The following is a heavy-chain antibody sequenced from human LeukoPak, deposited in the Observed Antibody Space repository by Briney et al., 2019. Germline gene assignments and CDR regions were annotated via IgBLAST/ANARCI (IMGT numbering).Heavy chain of an antibody. CDR3: AKGGSGRYWHYGMDV. D-gene: IGHD1-26*01. CDR2: ISGSGGST. Sequence: PGGSLRLSCAASGFTFSSYAMNWVRQAPGKGLEWVSAISGSGGSTYYADSVKGRFTISRDNSKNTLYLQMNSLRAEDTAVYYCAKGGSGRYWHYGMDVWGQGTTVTVSS. CDR1: GFTFSSYA. J-gene: IGHJ6*02. V-gene: IGHV3-23*01.